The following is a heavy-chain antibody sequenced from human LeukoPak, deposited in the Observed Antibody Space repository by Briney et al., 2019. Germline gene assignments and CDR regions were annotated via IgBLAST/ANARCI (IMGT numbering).Heavy chain of an antibody. J-gene: IGHJ4*02. Sequence: PGGSLRLSCAASGFTFSSYSMNWVRQAPGKGLEWVSYVSSSSSTIYYADSVKGRFTTSRDNAKNSLYLQMNSLRAEDTAVYYCASFSRRDYWGQGILVTVSS. D-gene: IGHD2/OR15-2a*01. V-gene: IGHV3-48*01. CDR2: VSSSSSTI. CDR1: GFTFSSYS. CDR3: ASFSRRDY.